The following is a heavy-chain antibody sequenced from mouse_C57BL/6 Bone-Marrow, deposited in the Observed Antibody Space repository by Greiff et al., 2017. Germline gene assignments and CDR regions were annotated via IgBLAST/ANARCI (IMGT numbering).Heavy chain of an antibody. D-gene: IGHD1-1*01. Sequence: QVQLQQSGAELVRPGASVTLSCKASGYTFTDYEMHWVKQTPVHGLEWIGAIDPETGGTAYNQKFKGKAILTADKSSSTAYMELRSLTSEDSAVYYCSVITTVVAPGFDVWGTGTTVTVSS. CDR3: SVITTVVAPGFDV. V-gene: IGHV1-15*01. CDR1: GYTFTDYE. J-gene: IGHJ1*03. CDR2: IDPETGGT.